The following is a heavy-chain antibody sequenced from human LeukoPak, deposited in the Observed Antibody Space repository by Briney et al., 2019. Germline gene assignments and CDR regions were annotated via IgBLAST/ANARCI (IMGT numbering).Heavy chain of an antibody. V-gene: IGHV3-23*01. CDR1: GFTFSSYG. Sequence: GGSLRLSCAASGFTFSSYGMSWVRQAPGKGLEWVSAISGSGGSTYYADSVKGRFTISRDNSKNTLYLQMNSLRAEDTAVYYCGRGNPWYLDVWGKGTTVTVSS. J-gene: IGHJ6*03. CDR2: ISGSGGST. CDR3: GRGNPWYLDV.